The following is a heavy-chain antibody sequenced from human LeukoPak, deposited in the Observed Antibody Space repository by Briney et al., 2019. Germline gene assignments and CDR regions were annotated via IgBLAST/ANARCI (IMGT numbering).Heavy chain of an antibody. V-gene: IGHV1-2*02. CDR3: ARYGGYGELDY. Sequence: ASVKVSCKASGYTFTGYYIHWVRQAPGQGLEWMGWINPNSGGTYYAQKFQGRVTMTRDTSTSTVYMELSSLRSDDTAVYYCARYGGYGELDYWGQGTLVTVSS. D-gene: IGHD4-23*01. J-gene: IGHJ4*02. CDR1: GYTFTGYY. CDR2: INPNSGGT.